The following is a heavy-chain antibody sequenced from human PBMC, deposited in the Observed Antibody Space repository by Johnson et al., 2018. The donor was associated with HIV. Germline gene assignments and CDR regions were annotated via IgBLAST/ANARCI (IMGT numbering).Heavy chain of an antibody. CDR2: ISYDGSNK. CDR3: AKEQLLRAFDI. CDR1: GFTFSSYA. D-gene: IGHD2-15*01. Sequence: QVQLVESGGGVVQPGGSLRLSCAASGFTFSSYAMHWVRQAPGKGLEWVAVISYDGSNKYYADSVKGRFTISRDNSKNTLYLQMNSLRAEDTAVYYCAKEQLLRAFDIWGQGTMVTVSS. V-gene: IGHV3-30-3*02. J-gene: IGHJ3*02.